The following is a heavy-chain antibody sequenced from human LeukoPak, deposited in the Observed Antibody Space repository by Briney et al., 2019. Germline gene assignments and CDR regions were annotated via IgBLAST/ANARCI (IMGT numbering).Heavy chain of an antibody. D-gene: IGHD2-2*01. CDR2: ISYDGSNN. CDR3: AKGGYCSSTNYYYYYGMDV. V-gene: IGHV3-30*18. CDR1: GFTFSSYA. Sequence: PGRSLRLSCAASGFTFSSYAMRWVRQAPGKGLEWVAVISYDGSNNYYADSVKGRFTISRDNSKDTLYLQMNSLRAEDTAVYYCAKGGYCSSTNYYYYYGMDVWGQGTTVIVSS. J-gene: IGHJ6*02.